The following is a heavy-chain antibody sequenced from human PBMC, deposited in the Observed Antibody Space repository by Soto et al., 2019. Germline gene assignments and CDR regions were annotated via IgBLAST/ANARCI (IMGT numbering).Heavy chain of an antibody. D-gene: IGHD2-2*01. CDR3: ARTDCSSTSCYNYYYYGMDV. V-gene: IGHV1-3*01. CDR2: INPGNGDT. J-gene: IGHJ6*02. CDR1: GGAFNNYA. Sequence: QVQLVQSGAEVKRPGSSVKVSCKASGGAFNNYAIYWVRQAPGQRLEWMGWINPGNGDTKYSQKFQGRVTITRDTSATTAYMELSSLRSEDSAVFYCARTDCSSTSCYNYYYYGMDVWGQGTTVTVSS.